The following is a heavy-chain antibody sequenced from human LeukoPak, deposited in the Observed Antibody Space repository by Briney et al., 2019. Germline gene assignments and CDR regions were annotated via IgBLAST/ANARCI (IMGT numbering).Heavy chain of an antibody. CDR3: ARGRLGVSGYKDYLDY. J-gene: IGHJ4*02. Sequence: GASVKVSCSSSGYILANYGIYWVRQAPGQGPEWMGWINTYNGETDYAQNFQGRVTMTTDTSTSTAYMDLRSLTSDDTAVYYCARGRLGVSGYKDYLDYWGQGTLVTVSS. CDR1: GYILANYG. D-gene: IGHD5-12*01. V-gene: IGHV1-18*01. CDR2: INTYNGET.